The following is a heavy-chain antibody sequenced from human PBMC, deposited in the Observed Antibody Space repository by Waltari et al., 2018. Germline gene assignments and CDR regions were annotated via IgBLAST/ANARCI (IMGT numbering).Heavy chain of an antibody. CDR1: GYSFTSYW. J-gene: IGHJ2*01. Sequence: EVQLVQSGAEVKKPGESLKISCKGSGYSFTSYWIGWVRQMPGKGLEWMGIIYPGDSDTRYSPSFQGQVTISADKSISTAYLQWSSLKASDTAMDYCARRRDGYRYPYWYFDLWGRGTLVTVSS. V-gene: IGHV5-51*01. CDR3: ARRRDGYRYPYWYFDL. D-gene: IGHD2-21*01. CDR2: IYPGDSDT.